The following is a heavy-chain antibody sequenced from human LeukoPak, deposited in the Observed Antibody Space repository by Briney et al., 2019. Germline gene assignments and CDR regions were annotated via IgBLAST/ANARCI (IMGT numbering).Heavy chain of an antibody. J-gene: IGHJ6*04. Sequence: PSETLSLTCTVSGGSISSGGYYWSWIRQHPGKGPEWIGYIYHSGSTYYNPPLKSRVIMLVDTSKNQFSLKLSSVTAADTAVYYCATTNHYYYGLDVWGKGTTVTVSS. CDR3: ATTNHYYYGLDV. V-gene: IGHV4-31*03. CDR1: GGSISSGGYY. CDR2: IYHSGST.